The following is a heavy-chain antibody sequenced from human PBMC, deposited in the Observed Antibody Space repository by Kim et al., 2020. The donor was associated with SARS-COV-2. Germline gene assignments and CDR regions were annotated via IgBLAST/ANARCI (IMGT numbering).Heavy chain of an antibody. V-gene: IGHV3-48*03. Sequence: SGSTIYYADSVKGRFTNSRDNAKNSLYLQMNSLRAEDTAVYYCARGVAALWGQGTMVTVSS. J-gene: IGHJ3*01. CDR3: ARGVAAL. D-gene: IGHD6-19*01. CDR2: SGSTI.